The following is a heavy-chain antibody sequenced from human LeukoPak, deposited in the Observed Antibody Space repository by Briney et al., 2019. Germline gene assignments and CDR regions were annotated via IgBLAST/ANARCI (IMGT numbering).Heavy chain of an antibody. V-gene: IGHV5-51*01. Sequence: PGESLKISCKGSGYSFSSYWIGWVRQMPGKGLEWMGIIYPGDSDTRYSPSFQGQVTVSADKSISTAYLQWNSLKASDTAMYYCARRGGYSDYRWSLDYWGQGTLITVSS. CDR2: IYPGDSDT. J-gene: IGHJ4*02. CDR1: GYSFSSYW. D-gene: IGHD4-11*01. CDR3: ARRGGYSDYRWSLDY.